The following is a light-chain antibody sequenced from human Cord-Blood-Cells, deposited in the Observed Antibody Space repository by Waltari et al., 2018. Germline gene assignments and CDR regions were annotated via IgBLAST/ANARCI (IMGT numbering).Light chain of an antibody. J-gene: IGLJ3*02. CDR1: SSDVGGYNY. V-gene: IGLV2-14*01. CDR3: SSYTSSSTWV. Sequence: QSAPTQPASVSGAPGQSITISCTRTSSDVGGYNYVSWYQQHPGKAPKLMIYDVSKRPSGVSNRFSGSKSGNTASLTISGLQAEDEADYYCSSYTSSSTWVFGGGTKLTVL. CDR2: DVS.